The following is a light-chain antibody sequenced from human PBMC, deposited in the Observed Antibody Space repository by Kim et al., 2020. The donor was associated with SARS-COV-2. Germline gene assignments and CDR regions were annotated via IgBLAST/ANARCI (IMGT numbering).Light chain of an antibody. V-gene: IGKV1-33*01. CDR2: DAS. CDR1: QYIANY. CDR3: QQYKHVPYT. J-gene: IGKJ2*01. Sequence: DIQMTQYPSSLSASVGDRVSITCQASQYIANYVAWYQQKPGKAPKLLMSDASKLETGVPSRFSGSGSGTEFTLTISSLQPDDIATYYCQQYKHVPYTFGQGTKLEI.